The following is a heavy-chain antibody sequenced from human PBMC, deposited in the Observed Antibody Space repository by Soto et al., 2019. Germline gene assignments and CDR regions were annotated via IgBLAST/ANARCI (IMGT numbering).Heavy chain of an antibody. J-gene: IGHJ4*02. CDR2: IYYDGSNK. Sequence: GGSLRLSCAASGFTFSSYGMHWVRQAPGKGLEWVAVIYYDGSNKYYADSVKGRFTISRDNSKNTLYLQMNSLRAEDTGVYYCARDLGVALATLTLDFWGRGTLVTVSS. CDR1: GFTFSSYG. CDR3: ARDLGVALATLTLDF. V-gene: IGHV3-33*01. D-gene: IGHD2-15*01.